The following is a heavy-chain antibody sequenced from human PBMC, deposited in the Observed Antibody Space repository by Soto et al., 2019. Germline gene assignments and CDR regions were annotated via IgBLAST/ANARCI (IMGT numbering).Heavy chain of an antibody. J-gene: IGHJ4*02. D-gene: IGHD6-19*01. CDR3: ARVGSSGWSPDY. V-gene: IGHV4-59*01. CDR2: IFYRGGT. Sequence: PSETLSLTCSVSGGTISGYYWTWIRQPPGKGLEWIGYIFYRGGTNYNPSLKSRVTISVDTSKNQFSLKLSSVTAADTALYYCARVGSSGWSPDYWGRGTLVTVSS. CDR1: GGTISGYY.